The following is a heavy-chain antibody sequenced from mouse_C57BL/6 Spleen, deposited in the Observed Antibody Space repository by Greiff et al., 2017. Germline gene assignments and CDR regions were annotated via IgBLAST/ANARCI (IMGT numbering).Heavy chain of an antibody. V-gene: IGHV1-5*01. CDR2: IYPGNSDT. Sequence: EVQLQQSGTVLARPGASVKMSCKTSGYTFTSYWMHWVKQRPGQGLEWIGAIYPGNSDTSYNQKFKGKAKLTAVTSASTAYMELSSLTNEDSAVYYCTRSGMVTTRYFDGWGTGTTVTVSS. J-gene: IGHJ1*03. CDR1: GYTFTSYW. CDR3: TRSGMVTTRYFDG. D-gene: IGHD2-2*01.